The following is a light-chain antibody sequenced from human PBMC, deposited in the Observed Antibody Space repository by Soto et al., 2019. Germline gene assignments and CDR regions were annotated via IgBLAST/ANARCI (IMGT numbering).Light chain of an antibody. V-gene: IGLV2-14*03. J-gene: IGLJ1*01. CDR2: DVS. CDR3: SSHTSGDTRV. CDR1: SSDISRYNY. Sequence: QSLLAQPASVSGSRGQSITISCTGTSSDISRYNYVSWFQQHPGKVPKIIIYDVSNWPSGVSDRFSGSKSGNTASLNISGLHFEDEADYYCSSHTSGDTRVFGSGTKVTVL.